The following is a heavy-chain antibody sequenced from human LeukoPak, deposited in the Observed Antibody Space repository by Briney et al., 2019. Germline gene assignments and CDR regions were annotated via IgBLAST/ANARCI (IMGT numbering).Heavy chain of an antibody. CDR3: AERAVVIERYFDY. CDR2: ISDSGGST. Sequence: PGGSLRLSCAASGFTFSSYAMSWVRQAPGKGLEWVSSISDSGGSTYYADSVKGRFTISRDNSKNTLYLQMNSLRAEDTAVYYCAERAVVIERYFDYWGQGTLVTVSS. V-gene: IGHV3-23*01. D-gene: IGHD2-21*01. J-gene: IGHJ4*02. CDR1: GFTFSSYA.